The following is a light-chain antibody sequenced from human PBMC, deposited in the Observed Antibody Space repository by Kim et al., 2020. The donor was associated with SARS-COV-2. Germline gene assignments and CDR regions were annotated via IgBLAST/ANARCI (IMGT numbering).Light chain of an antibody. CDR2: WAS. V-gene: IGKV4-1*01. CDR3: QQYYSSPGFT. J-gene: IGKJ3*01. Sequence: DIVMTQSPDSLAVSLGERATINCKSSQSVFYSSNNKNYLAWYQQKPGQPPKLLIHWASTRESGVPDRFSGSGSGTDFTLTISSLQAEDVAVYYCQQYYSSPGFTFGPGTKVDIK. CDR1: QSVFYSSNNKNY.